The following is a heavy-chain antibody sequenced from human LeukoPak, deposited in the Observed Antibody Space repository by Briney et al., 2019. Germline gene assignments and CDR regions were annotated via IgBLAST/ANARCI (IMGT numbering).Heavy chain of an antibody. CDR1: GGTFSSYA. D-gene: IGHD3-10*01. Sequence: GSSVKVSCKTSGGTFSSYANSWGRLAPGQGLEWMGRIIPILGIANYAQKFQGRVTITADKSTSTAYMELSSLSSEDTAVYYCASNSGSGWFDPWGQGTLVTVSS. CDR2: IIPILGIA. V-gene: IGHV1-69*04. CDR3: ASNSGSGWFDP. J-gene: IGHJ5*02.